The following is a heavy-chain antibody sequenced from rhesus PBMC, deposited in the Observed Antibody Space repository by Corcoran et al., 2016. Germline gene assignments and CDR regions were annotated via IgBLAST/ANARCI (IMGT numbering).Heavy chain of an antibody. CDR2: TSPKDGFK. D-gene: IGHD1-32*01. V-gene: IGHV1-180*01. Sequence: QVQLVQSGADIKQPGASVKLSCKASGYVFTTNIVNWVRQAPGQGLQWIGLTSPKDGFKAYGHTFQGRVTMTADTLTTTGYMELSSLRSDDTGVYYCTREEYDHWGQGVLVTVSS. CDR3: TREEYDH. CDR1: GYVFTTNI. J-gene: IGHJ4*01.